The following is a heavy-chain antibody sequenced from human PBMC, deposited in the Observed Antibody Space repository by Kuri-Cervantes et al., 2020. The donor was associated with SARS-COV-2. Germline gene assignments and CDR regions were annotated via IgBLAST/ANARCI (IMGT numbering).Heavy chain of an antibody. Sequence: SVKVSCKASGGTFSSYAISWVRQAPGQGLEWMGGIIPIFGTANYAQKFQGRVTIATDESTSTAYMELSSLRSEDTAVYYCAGVGYCSSTSCYAFDYWGQGTLVTVS. J-gene: IGHJ4*02. CDR1: GGTFSSYA. D-gene: IGHD2-2*01. CDR2: IIPIFGTA. CDR3: AGVGYCSSTSCYAFDY. V-gene: IGHV1-69*05.